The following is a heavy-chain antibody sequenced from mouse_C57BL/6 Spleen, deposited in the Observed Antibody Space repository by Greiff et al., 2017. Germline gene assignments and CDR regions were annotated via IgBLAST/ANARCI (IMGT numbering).Heavy chain of an antibody. V-gene: IGHV1-76*01. CDR3: ARAGYGYAFDY. Sequence: VQLVESGAELVRPGASVKLSCKASGYTFTDYYINWVKQRPGQGLEWIARIYPGSGNTYYNEKFKGKATLTAEKSSSTAYMQLSSLTSEDSAVYFCARAGYGYAFDYWGQGTTLTVSS. J-gene: IGHJ2*01. CDR1: GYTFTDYY. CDR2: IYPGSGNT. D-gene: IGHD2-2*01.